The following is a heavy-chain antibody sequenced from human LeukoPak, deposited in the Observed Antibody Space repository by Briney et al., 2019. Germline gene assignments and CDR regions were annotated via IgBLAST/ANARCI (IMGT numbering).Heavy chain of an antibody. CDR2: ISSSSSYI. Sequence: GGSLRLSCAASGFTFSSYSINWVRQAPGRGLEWVSSISSSSSYIFYADSVKGRFTTSRDNAKKSLYLQMNSLRAEDTAVYYCARVVTWFDPWGQGSLVTVSS. V-gene: IGHV3-21*01. CDR3: ARVVTWFDP. J-gene: IGHJ5*02. CDR1: GFTFSSYS.